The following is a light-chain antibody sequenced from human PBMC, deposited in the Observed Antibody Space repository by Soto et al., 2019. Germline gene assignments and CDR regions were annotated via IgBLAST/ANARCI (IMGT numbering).Light chain of an antibody. J-gene: IGLJ2*01. CDR1: SSDIGGYDY. CDR3: TSYASGSSHVV. Sequence: QSALTQPASVSGSPGQSITLSCTGTSSDIGGYDYVSWYQRHPGKAPKLIIYDVNNRPSGVSNRFSGSKSGNTAALTISWLQAEDESDYYCTSYASGSSHVVFGGGTKLTVL. CDR2: DVN. V-gene: IGLV2-14*01.